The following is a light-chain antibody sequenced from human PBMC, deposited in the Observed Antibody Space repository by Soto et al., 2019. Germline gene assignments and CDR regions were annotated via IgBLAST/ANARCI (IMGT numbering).Light chain of an antibody. V-gene: IGKV3-20*01. J-gene: IGKJ4*01. Sequence: ENVLTQSPGTLSLSPGERATLSCRASQSVVNNYFAWFQQKSGQAPRLLIYDASTRASGIPSRFSGSGSGTDFTLTISRLEPEDFAVYYCQQYATSPRTFGGGTKVEIK. CDR3: QQYATSPRT. CDR1: QSVVNNY. CDR2: DAS.